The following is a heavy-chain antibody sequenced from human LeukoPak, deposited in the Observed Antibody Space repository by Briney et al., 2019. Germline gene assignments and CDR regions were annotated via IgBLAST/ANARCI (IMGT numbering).Heavy chain of an antibody. D-gene: IGHD6-19*01. CDR1: GGSISSYY. Sequence: SETLSLTCTVSGGSISSYYWSWIRQPPGKGLEWIGYIYYSGSTNYNPSLKSRVTISVDTSKNQFSLKLSSVTAADTAVYYCARIFLSIAVAVGWFDPWGQGTLVTVSS. V-gene: IGHV4-59*01. CDR3: ARIFLSIAVAVGWFDP. J-gene: IGHJ5*02. CDR2: IYYSGST.